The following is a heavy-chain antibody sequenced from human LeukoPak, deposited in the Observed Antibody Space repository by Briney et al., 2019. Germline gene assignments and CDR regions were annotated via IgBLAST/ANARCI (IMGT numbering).Heavy chain of an antibody. CDR2: INHSGST. D-gene: IGHD5-24*01. V-gene: IGHV4-34*01. CDR3: ARGLEMATIPCDP. CDR1: GGSFSGYY. Sequence: SETLSLTCAVYGGSFSGYYWSWIRQPPGKGLEWIGEINHSGSTNYNPSLKSRVTISVDTSKNQFSLKLSSVTAADTAVYYCARGLEMATIPCDPWGQGTLVTVSS. J-gene: IGHJ5*02.